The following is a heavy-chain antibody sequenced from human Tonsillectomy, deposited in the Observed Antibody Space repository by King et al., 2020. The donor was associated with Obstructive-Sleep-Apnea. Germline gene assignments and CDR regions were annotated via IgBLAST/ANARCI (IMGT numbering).Heavy chain of an antibody. J-gene: IGHJ4*02. D-gene: IGHD3-10*01. CDR2: MNPNSGNT. CDR3: ARYHLGVRGVIHALNADYLRD. CDR1: GYTFTSYD. V-gene: IGHV1-8*01. Sequence: VQLVESGAEVKKPGASVKVSCKASGYTFTSYDINWVRQATGQGLEWKGWMNPNSGNTGYAQKFQGRVTMTRNTSISTAYMELSSLRSEDTAVYYCARYHLGVRGVIHALNADYLRDWGQGTLVTVSS.